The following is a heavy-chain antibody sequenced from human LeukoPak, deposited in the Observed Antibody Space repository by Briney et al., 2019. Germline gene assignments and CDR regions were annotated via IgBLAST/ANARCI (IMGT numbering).Heavy chain of an antibody. CDR2: IYYSGGT. Sequence: PSETLSLTCTVSGGSISSYYWSWIRQPPGKGLEWIGYIYYSGGTNYNPSLKSRVTISVDTSKNQFSLKLSSVTAADTAVYYCVRVGGSYPYGMDVWGQGTTVTVSS. V-gene: IGHV4-59*01. CDR1: GGSISSYY. CDR3: VRVGGSYPYGMDV. J-gene: IGHJ6*02. D-gene: IGHD6-6*01.